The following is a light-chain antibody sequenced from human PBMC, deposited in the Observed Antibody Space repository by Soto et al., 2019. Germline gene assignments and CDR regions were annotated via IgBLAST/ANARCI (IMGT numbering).Light chain of an antibody. CDR1: QLISTW. J-gene: IGKJ2*01. CDR3: QQYYGYPYT. CDR2: GAS. V-gene: IGKV1-5*01. Sequence: DIQMTQSPSTLSASVGDRVTITCRASQLISTWLAWYQQKPGKAPKLLIYGASSLESGVPSRFSGSGSGTEFTLTISSLQPDDFATYYCQQYYGYPYTFGQGTKLEIK.